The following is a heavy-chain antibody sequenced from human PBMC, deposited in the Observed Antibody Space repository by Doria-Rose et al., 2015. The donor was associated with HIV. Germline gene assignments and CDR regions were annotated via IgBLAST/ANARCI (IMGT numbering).Heavy chain of an antibody. CDR1: GALFSSRGYY. CDR2: TYYTGTS. D-gene: IGHD3-3*01. Sequence: PSQTLSLTCSVSGALFSSRGYYWNWIRQVPGKGLESLGYTYYTGTSDYSPSLKSRLNMAVDTSKNQFSLKLSFVTVADTAVYYCARMGSYRELDYWGQGALVTVSA. J-gene: IGHJ4*02. CDR3: ARMGSYRELDY. V-gene: IGHV4-31*03.